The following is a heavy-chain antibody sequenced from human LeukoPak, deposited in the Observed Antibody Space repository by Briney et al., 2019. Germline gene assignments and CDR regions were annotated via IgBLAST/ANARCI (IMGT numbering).Heavy chain of an antibody. CDR1: GFTFSSYA. CDR2: ISYDGSNK. CDR3: ASRHCSGGGCYFAGADPFDY. J-gene: IGHJ4*02. V-gene: IGHV3-30*14. D-gene: IGHD2-15*01. Sequence: GGSLRLSCAASGFTFSSYAMHWVRQAPGKGLEWVAVISYDGSNKYYADSVKGRFTISRDTSKNTLYLQMNSLRAEDTAVYYCASRHCSGGGCYFAGADPFDYWGQGTLVTVSS.